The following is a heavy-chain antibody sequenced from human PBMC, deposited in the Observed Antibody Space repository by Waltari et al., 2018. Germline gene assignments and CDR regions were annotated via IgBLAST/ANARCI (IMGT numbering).Heavy chain of an antibody. CDR2: LVRVFVTY. V-gene: IGHV1-69*08. CDR3: AIDCSSSRIFYYYGMDV. J-gene: IGHJ6*02. Sequence: VQLVQSGAEVKKPGSAVKVSGKASGGTFSTYAISWVRQALGQGLEWMGRLVRVFVTYNYAPTYHGKFTITAVTTTSAASKDLLSLRSENPAVDYCAIDCSSSRIFYYYGMDVWGQGTTVTVSS. D-gene: IGHD6-6*01. CDR1: GGTFSTYA.